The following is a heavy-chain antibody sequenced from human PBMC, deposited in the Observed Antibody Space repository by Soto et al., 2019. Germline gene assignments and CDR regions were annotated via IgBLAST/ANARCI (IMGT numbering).Heavy chain of an antibody. J-gene: IGHJ6*03. D-gene: IGHD5-12*01. CDR1: GYSFSDYY. Sequence: QVQLVQSGAEVKKPGASVTVSCKASGYSFSDYYLHWVRQAPGQGPEWMGRINPNSGDTKCAQKFQGRVTMSRDTSVRTAFMELNWLKPDDTAVYYCARESGGATPTLHYYYFYMDVWGQGTTVTVSS. V-gene: IGHV1-2*06. CDR3: ARESGGATPTLHYYYFYMDV. CDR2: INPNSGDT.